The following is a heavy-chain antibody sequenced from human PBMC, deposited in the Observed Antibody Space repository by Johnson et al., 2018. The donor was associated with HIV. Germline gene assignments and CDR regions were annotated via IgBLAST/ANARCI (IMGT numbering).Heavy chain of an antibody. CDR1: GFTFDDYA. V-gene: IGHV3-20*04. CDR2: ISWNGGST. J-gene: IGHJ3*02. D-gene: IGHD6-19*01. Sequence: VQLVESGGGVVQPGRSLRLSCAASGFTFDDYAMHWVRQAPGKGLEWVSGISWNGGSTAYGDSVKGRFTISRDNAKNSLYLQMNYLRVEDTAVYYCARLERLGGLSRVLDMWGQGTMVTVSS. CDR3: ARLERLGGLSRVLDM.